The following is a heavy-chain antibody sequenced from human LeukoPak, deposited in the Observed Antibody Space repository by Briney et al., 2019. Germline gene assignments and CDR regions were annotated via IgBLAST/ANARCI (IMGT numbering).Heavy chain of an antibody. CDR3: ASYDFWCGYSYADAFDI. D-gene: IGHD3-3*01. J-gene: IGHJ3*02. CDR2: ISSSSSYI. Sequence: GGSLRLSCAASGFTFSSYSMNWVRQAPGKGLEWVSSISSSSSYIYYADSVKGRFTISRDNAKNSLYLQMNSLRAEDTAVYYCASYDFWCGYSYADAFDIWGQGTMVTVSS. V-gene: IGHV3-21*01. CDR1: GFTFSSYS.